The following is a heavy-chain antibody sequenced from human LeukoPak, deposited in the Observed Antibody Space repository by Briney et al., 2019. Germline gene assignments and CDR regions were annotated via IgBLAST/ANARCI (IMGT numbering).Heavy chain of an antibody. V-gene: IGHV1-3*01. Sequence: GASVKVSCKASGYTFTSYAMHWVRQAPGQRLEWIGWINAGNGNTKYSQKFQGRVTITRDTSASTAYMELGSLRSEDTAVYYCAREGYDFWSALLVDYWGQGTLVSVSS. J-gene: IGHJ4*02. CDR2: INAGNGNT. CDR3: AREGYDFWSALLVDY. CDR1: GYTFTSYA. D-gene: IGHD3-3*01.